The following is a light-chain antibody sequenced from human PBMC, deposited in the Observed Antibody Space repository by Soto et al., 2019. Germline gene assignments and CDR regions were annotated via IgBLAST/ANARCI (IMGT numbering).Light chain of an antibody. CDR2: SDN. J-gene: IGLJ3*02. CDR1: SSNIGTNS. Sequence: QSVLTQPPLASGTPGQRVTISCSGSSSNIGTNSVNWYQQLPGTAPKPLIHSDNQRPSGVPDRISGSKSGTSASLAISGLQSEDEAHYYCAVWDETLHGWVFGGGTKLTVL. CDR3: AVWDETLHGWV. V-gene: IGLV1-44*01.